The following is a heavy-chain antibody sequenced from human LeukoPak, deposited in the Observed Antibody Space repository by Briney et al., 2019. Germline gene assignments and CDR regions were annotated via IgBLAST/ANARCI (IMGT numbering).Heavy chain of an antibody. D-gene: IGHD3-16*01. CDR1: GFTVSSNY. V-gene: IGHV3-53*01. CDR2: IHSGGST. J-gene: IGHJ6*02. CDR3: AREIDYLGYYGMDV. Sequence: GGSLRLSCAASGFTVSSNYMSWVRQAPGKGLEGVSVIHSGGSTYYADSVKGRFTISRDNSKNTLYLQMNSLRAEDTAVYYCAREIDYLGYYGMDVWGQGTTVTVSS.